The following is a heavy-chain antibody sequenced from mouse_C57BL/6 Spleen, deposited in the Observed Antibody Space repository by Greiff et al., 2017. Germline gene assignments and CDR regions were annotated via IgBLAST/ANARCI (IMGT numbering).Heavy chain of an antibody. D-gene: IGHD2-3*01. Sequence: EVQLQQSGPELVKPGASVKISCKASGYTFTDYYMNWVKQSHGKSLEWIGDINPNNGGTSYNQKFKGKATLTVDKSSRTAYMELRSLTSEDSAVYYCARLDDGYYGYYAMDYWGQGTSVTVSS. V-gene: IGHV1-26*01. J-gene: IGHJ4*01. CDR1: GYTFTDYY. CDR2: INPNNGGT. CDR3: ARLDDGYYGYYAMDY.